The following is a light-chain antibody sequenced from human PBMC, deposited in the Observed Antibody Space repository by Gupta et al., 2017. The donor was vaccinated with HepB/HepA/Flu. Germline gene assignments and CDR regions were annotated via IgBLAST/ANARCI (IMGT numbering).Light chain of an antibody. CDR2: RAS. CDR3: QQDGSSPYT. CDR1: QSISKNY. V-gene: IGKV3-20*01. J-gene: IGKJ2*01. Sequence: EIVLTQSPGTLSLSPGERVTLSCRASQSISKNYLAWYQQKPGQAPRLLIYRASGRATGIPDRFSGSGSGTDFTLTISRLEPEDFAVYHCQQDGSSPYTFGQGTKFEIK.